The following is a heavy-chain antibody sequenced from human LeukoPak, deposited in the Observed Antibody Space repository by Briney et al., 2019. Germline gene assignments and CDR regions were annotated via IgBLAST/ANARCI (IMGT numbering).Heavy chain of an antibody. D-gene: IGHD6-19*01. Sequence: GSSVKVSCKASGGTFSSYTISWVRQAPGQGLEWMGRIIPILGIANYAQKFQGRVTITADKSTSTAYMELSSLRSEDTAVYYCARGEGSGWYLSFDYRGQGTLVTVSS. J-gene: IGHJ4*02. CDR3: ARGEGSGWYLSFDY. CDR2: IIPILGIA. CDR1: GGTFSSYT. V-gene: IGHV1-69*02.